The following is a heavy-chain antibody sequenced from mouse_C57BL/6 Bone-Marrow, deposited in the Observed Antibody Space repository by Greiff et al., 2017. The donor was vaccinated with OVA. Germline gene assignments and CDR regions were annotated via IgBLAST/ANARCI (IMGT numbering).Heavy chain of an antibody. V-gene: IGHV1-64*01. J-gene: IGHJ2*01. CDR1: GYTFTSYW. CDR2: IHPNSGST. CDR3: ARTFITTGVATEYFDY. D-gene: IGHD1-1*01. Sequence: QVQLKQPGAELVKPGASVKLSCKASGYTFTSYWMHWVKQRPGQGLEWIGMIHPNSGSTNYNEKFKSKATLTVDKSSSTAYMQLSSLTSEDSAVYYCARTFITTGVATEYFDYWGQGTTLTVSS.